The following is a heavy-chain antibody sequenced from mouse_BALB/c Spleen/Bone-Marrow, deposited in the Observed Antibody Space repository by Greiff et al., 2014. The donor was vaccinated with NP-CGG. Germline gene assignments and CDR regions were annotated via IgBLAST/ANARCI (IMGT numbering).Heavy chain of an antibody. J-gene: IGHJ2*01. Sequence: DVQLVESGGGLVQPGGSLKLSCAASGFTFSNYGMSWVRQTPDKRLELVATINSNGGITYYPDSVKGRFTISRDNAKNTLYLQMSSLKSEDTAMYYCAENQEAFDYWGQGTTLTVSS. V-gene: IGHV5-6-3*01. CDR1: GFTFSNYG. CDR2: INSNGGIT. CDR3: AENQEAFDY. D-gene: IGHD3-2*02.